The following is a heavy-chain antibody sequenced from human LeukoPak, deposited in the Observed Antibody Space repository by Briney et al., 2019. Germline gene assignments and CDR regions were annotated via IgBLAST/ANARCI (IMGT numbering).Heavy chain of an antibody. CDR1: GYNFIDYH. CDR3: ARGREVAGTVGY. J-gene: IGHJ4*02. Sequence: ASVKVSCKASGYNFIDYHVHWVRQAPGQPFEWMGWMNPRSTDTKYAQKFQGRVTMTRDTSISTAYMELSRLTSDDTAVYYCARGREVAGTVGYWGQGTLVTVSS. V-gene: IGHV1-2*02. CDR2: MNPRSTDT. D-gene: IGHD6-19*01.